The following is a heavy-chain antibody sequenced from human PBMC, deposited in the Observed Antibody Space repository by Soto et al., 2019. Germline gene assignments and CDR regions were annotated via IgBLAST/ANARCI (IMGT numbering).Heavy chain of an antibody. CDR3: ARVRYYGSGSYFDY. V-gene: IGHV4-59*01. CDR1: SDSISSYY. CDR2: ISYSGST. Sequence: PSETLSLTCTVSSDSISSYYWSWIRQPPGKRLEWIGYISYSGSTDYNPSLKSRVTISVDTSKNQFSLKLSSVTAADTAVYYCARVRYYGSGSYFDYWGQGTLVTVSS. J-gene: IGHJ4*02. D-gene: IGHD3-10*01.